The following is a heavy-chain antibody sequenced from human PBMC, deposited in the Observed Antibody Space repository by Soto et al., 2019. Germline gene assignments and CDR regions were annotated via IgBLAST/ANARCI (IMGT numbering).Heavy chain of an antibody. D-gene: IGHD5-18*01. J-gene: IGHJ6*03. CDR1: GGSISSYY. V-gene: IGHV4-59*01. Sequence: SETLSLTCTVSGGSISSYYWSWIRQPPGKGLEWIGYIYYSGGTNYNPSLKSRVTISVDTSKNQFSLKLSSVTAADTAVYYCARVDTAMVIYYYYYMDVWGKGTTVTVSS. CDR3: ARVDTAMVIYYYYYMDV. CDR2: IYYSGGT.